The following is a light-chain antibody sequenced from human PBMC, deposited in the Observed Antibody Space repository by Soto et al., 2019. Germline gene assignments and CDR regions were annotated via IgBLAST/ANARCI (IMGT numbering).Light chain of an antibody. V-gene: IGKV3-15*01. Sequence: EIVMTQSPATLSVSPGERATLSCRASQSVNSNLAWYQQKPGQAPRLLIYDASTGATGLPARFRGSGSGTEFTLTISSLQSEDFAVYYCQQYNSWPLTFGGGTKVEIK. J-gene: IGKJ4*01. CDR1: QSVNSN. CDR2: DAS. CDR3: QQYNSWPLT.